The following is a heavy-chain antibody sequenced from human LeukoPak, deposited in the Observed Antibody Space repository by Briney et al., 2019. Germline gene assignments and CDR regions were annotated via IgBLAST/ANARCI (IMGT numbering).Heavy chain of an antibody. CDR1: GFTFSSYG. J-gene: IGHJ6*02. V-gene: IGHV3-30*02. CDR3: ARDSQWGGYFDWSYGMDV. Sequence: GGSLRLSCAASGFTFSSYGMHWVRQAPGKGLEWVAFIRYDGSNKYYADSVKGRFTISRDNSKNTLYLQMNSLRAEDTAVCYCARDSQWGGYFDWSYGMDVWGQGTTVTVSS. CDR2: IRYDGSNK. D-gene: IGHD3-9*01.